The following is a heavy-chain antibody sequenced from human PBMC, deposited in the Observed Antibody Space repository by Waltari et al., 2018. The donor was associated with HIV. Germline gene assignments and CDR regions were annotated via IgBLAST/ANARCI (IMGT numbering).Heavy chain of an antibody. CDR3: ARGEEGYSGYDLSWFDT. CDR1: GGSFSCYY. J-gene: IGHJ5*02. D-gene: IGHD5-12*01. V-gene: IGHV4-34*01. Sequence: QVQLQQWGAGLLKPSETLSLTCAVYGGSFSCYYWIWIRQPPGKGPGWIGEITHSGRTNYNPSLKGRVTISADTSKNQFSLKVNSVTAADTAVYYCARGEEGYSGYDLSWFDTWGQGTLVTVSS. CDR2: ITHSGRT.